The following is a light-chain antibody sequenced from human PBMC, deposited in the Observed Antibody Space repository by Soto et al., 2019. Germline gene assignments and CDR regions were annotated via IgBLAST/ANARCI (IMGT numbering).Light chain of an antibody. CDR2: DAC. CDR3: QYTRA. J-gene: IGKJ1*01. CDR1: QSISSK. V-gene: IGKV1-5*01. Sequence: DIQMTQFPSTLSASVGDRVTITCRASQSISSKLDWYQQKPGTAPNLLIYDACSLKNGVPSRFSVSESGTEFTLTLSSLQPDDFATSYCQYTRAFGQGTKVEMK.